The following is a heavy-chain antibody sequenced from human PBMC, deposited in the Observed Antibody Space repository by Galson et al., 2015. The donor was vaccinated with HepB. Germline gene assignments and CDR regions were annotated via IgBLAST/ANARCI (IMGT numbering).Heavy chain of an antibody. Sequence: SLRLSCAASGFTFSTYWMTCVRQAPGKGLEWVANIEYDGSAKYYVDSVKGRFTISRDNAKNSLFLQMNNLRAEDTAVYYCARGKDGAFDIWGQGTMVTVSS. CDR1: GFTFSTYW. V-gene: IGHV3-7*01. J-gene: IGHJ3*02. CDR3: ARGKDGAFDI. CDR2: IEYDGSAK.